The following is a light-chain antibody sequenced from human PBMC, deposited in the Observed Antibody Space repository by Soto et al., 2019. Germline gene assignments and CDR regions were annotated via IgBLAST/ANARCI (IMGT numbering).Light chain of an antibody. CDR2: AVS. CDR1: SSDVGDYNY. J-gene: IGLJ1*01. V-gene: IGLV2-14*01. Sequence: QSALTQPASVSGSPGQSITISCTGTSSDVGDYNYVSWYQHHPGKAPKLMIYAVSNRPSGVSNRFSGSKSGNTASLIISGIQAEHEADYYCSSYKTRSTRYVFGNGNKVTVL. CDR3: SSYKTRSTRYV.